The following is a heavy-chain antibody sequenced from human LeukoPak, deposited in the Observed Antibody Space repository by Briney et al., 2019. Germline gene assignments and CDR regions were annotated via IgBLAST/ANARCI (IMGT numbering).Heavy chain of an antibody. V-gene: IGHV4-59*08. CDR3: ARRVSYGSYYFDY. J-gene: IGHJ4*02. CDR2: IYYSGGT. Sequence: SETLSLTCAVYGGSFSGYYWSWIRQPPGKGLEWIGYIYYSGGTNYNPSLKSRVTISVDTSKNQFSLKLSSVTAADTAVYYCARRVSYGSYYFDYWGQGTLVTVSS. CDR1: GGSFSGYY. D-gene: IGHD5-18*01.